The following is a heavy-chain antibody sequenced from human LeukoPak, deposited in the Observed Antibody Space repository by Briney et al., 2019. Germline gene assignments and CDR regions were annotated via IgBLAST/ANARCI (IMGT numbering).Heavy chain of an antibody. CDR3: ARATPGGLHGYSFDY. Sequence: GGSLRLSCAASGFTFSSYSMNWVRQAPGKGLEWVSSISSSSSYIYYADSVKGRFTISRDNAKNSLYLQMNSLRAEDTAVYYCARATPGGLHGYSFDYWGQGTVVTVYS. D-gene: IGHD5-24*01. J-gene: IGHJ4*02. CDR2: ISSSSSYI. CDR1: GFTFSSYS. V-gene: IGHV3-21*04.